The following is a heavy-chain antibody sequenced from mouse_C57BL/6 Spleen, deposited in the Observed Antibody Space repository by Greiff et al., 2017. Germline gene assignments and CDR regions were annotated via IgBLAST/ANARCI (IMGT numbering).Heavy chain of an antibody. V-gene: IGHV1-15*01. CDR3: TLYGSRFAY. CDR2: IDPETGGT. CDR1: GYTFTDYE. D-gene: IGHD1-1*01. Sequence: QVQLQQSGAELVRPGASVTLSCTASGYTFTDYEMHWVKQTPVHGLEWIGAIDPETGGTAYNQKFKGKAILTADKSSSPAYMELRSLTAEDSAVYYCTLYGSRFAYWGQGTLVTVSA. J-gene: IGHJ3*01.